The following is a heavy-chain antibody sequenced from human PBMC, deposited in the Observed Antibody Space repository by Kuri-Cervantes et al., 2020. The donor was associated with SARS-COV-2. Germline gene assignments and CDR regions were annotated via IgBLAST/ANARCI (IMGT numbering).Heavy chain of an antibody. J-gene: IGHJ5*02. V-gene: IGHV1-18*01. CDR3: ARGRDYYDSSGYYIELDP. CDR2: ISAYNGNT. CDR1: GYSLTESS. Sequence: ASVKVSCKVSGYSLTESSLHWVRHTPGRGLEWMGWISAYNGNTNYAQKLQGRVTMTTDTSTSTAYMELRSLRSDDTAVYYCARGRDYYDSSGYYIELDPWGQGTLVTVSS. D-gene: IGHD3-22*01.